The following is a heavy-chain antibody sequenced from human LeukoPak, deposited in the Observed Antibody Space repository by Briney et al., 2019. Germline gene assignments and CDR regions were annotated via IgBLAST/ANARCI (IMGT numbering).Heavy chain of an antibody. CDR3: ARGIFGMVINAFDI. Sequence: SETLSLTCTVSGGSINSYSWSWIRQPPGKGLEWIGYISYIGSTNYNPSTNYNPTNYNPSHRSRVTISVKTSKIQSSLKLSSVTAADTAVYYCARGIFGMVINAFDIWGQGTMVTVAS. V-gene: IGHV4-59*01. CDR2: ISYIGSTNYNPSTNYNPT. D-gene: IGHD3-3*01. J-gene: IGHJ3*02. CDR1: GGSINSYS.